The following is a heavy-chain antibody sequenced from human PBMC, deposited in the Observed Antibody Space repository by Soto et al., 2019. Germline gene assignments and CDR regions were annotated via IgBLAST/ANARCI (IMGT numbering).Heavy chain of an antibody. CDR1: GYGFSIFC. V-gene: IGHV5-10-1*01. CDR3: GRVRVGKAEGWFDP. D-gene: IGHD6-13*01. J-gene: IGHJ5*02. Sequence: PEESLTICCDVSGYGFSIFCITCVLQMPGKGLEWMGRIDPSDSYANYSPSFQGHVTFSADKSINTAYLQWSSLKASDTAMYYCGRVRVGKAEGWFDPWGQGTLVTVSS. CDR2: IDPSDSYA.